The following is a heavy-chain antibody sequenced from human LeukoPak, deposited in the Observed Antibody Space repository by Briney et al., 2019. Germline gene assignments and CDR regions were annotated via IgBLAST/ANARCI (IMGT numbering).Heavy chain of an antibody. CDR3: VKNGIYTSGWYGGYFDC. CDR2: ISSNGGST. CDR1: GFIFSNYA. V-gene: IGHV3-64D*09. Sequence: GGSLRLSCSASGFIFSNYAMHWVRQAPGKGLEYVSAISSNGGSTYYAGSVKGRFTISRDYSENTLYLQMTSLRAEDTAIYYCVKNGIYTSGWYGGYFDCWGQGTLVTVSS. J-gene: IGHJ4*02. D-gene: IGHD6-19*01.